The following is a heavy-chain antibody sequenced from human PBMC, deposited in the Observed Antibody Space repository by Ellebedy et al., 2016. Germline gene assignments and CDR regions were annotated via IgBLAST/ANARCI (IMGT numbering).Heavy chain of an antibody. CDR3: AHRTTVTADDY. CDR1: GFSLSTSGVA. Sequence: SGPTLVKPTQTLTLTCTVSGFSLSTSGVAVGWVRQPPGKALEWLAFVYGNDDKRYSPSLKSRLTITRDTSKNEVVLTLTNMDPLDTATYYCAHRTTVTADDYWGQGTLVTVSS. J-gene: IGHJ4*02. CDR2: VYGNDDK. D-gene: IGHD4-17*01. V-gene: IGHV2-5*01.